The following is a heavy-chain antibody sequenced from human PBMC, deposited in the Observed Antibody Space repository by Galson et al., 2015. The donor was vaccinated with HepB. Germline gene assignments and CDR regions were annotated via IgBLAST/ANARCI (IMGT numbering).Heavy chain of an antibody. J-gene: IGHJ4*02. D-gene: IGHD3-3*01. Sequence: SLRLSCAASGFTFSSYAMSWVRQAPGKGLEWVSGISGSGGNTYYADSVKGRFTISRDNSKNTLYLRMNSLRAEDTAVYYCAKERVTIFGVVTFDYWGQGTLVTVSS. V-gene: IGHV3-23*01. CDR3: AKERVTIFGVVTFDY. CDR1: GFTFSSYA. CDR2: ISGSGGNT.